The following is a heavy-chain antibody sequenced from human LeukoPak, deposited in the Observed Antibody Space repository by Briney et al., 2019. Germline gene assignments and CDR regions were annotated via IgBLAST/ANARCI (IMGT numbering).Heavy chain of an antibody. D-gene: IGHD6-13*01. CDR3: ARSRGYFDY. J-gene: IGHJ4*02. CDR2: IYYSGST. CDR1: GGSISSYY. Sequence: TSDTLSLTCTVSGGSISSYYWSWLRQPPGKGLEWIGYIYYSGSTNYNPSLNSRVTISVDTSKNQFSLKLSSVTAADTALYYCARSRGYFDYWGQGTLVTVSS. V-gene: IGHV4-59*07.